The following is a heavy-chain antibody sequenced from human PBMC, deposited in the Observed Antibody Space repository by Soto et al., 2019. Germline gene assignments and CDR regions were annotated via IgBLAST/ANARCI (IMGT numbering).Heavy chain of an antibody. CDR3: ATRPEKPYYDSSGRRGFDP. Sequence: SETLSLTCTVSGGSISSGGYYWSWIRQHPGKGLEWIGYIYYSGSTYYNPSLKSRVTISVDTSKNQFSLKLSSVTAADTAVYYRATRPEKPYYDSSGRRGFDPWGQGTLVTVSS. V-gene: IGHV4-31*03. D-gene: IGHD3-22*01. J-gene: IGHJ5*02. CDR2: IYYSGST. CDR1: GGSISSGGYY.